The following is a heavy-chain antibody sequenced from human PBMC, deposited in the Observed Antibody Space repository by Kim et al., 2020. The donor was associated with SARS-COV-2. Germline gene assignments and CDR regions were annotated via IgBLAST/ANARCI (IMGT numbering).Heavy chain of an antibody. CDR1: GLNFMDYV. J-gene: IGHJ4*02. V-gene: IGHV3-23*01. CDR2: ISLGAGRT. Sequence: GGSLRLSCVASGLNFMDYVIGWVHQAPGKGLEWVSSISLGAGRTFYADPVEGRFTISRDVSTRTVTLQMTSLRAEDMAMYYCAAYVAGDYKPPYDFWGQG. CDR3: AAYVAGDYKPPYDF. D-gene: IGHD3-9*01.